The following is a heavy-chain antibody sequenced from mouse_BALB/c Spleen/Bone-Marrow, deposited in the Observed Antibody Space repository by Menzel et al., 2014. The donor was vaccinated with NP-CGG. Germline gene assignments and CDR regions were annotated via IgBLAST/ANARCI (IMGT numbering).Heavy chain of an antibody. Sequence: QVQLKESGPGLVAPSQSLSITCTDSGFSLTGYGVSWVRQPPGKGLEWLGMIWGDGSTDYNSALKSRLSISKDNSKSQVFLKMNSLQTDDTARYYCARDSFLITRALDYWGQGTSVTVSS. CDR1: GFSLTGYG. V-gene: IGHV2-6-7*01. CDR2: IWGDGST. CDR3: ARDSFLITRALDY. J-gene: IGHJ4*01. D-gene: IGHD2-4*01.